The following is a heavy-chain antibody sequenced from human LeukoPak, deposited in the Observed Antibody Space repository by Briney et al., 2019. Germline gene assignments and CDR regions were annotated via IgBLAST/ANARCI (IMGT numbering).Heavy chain of an antibody. CDR3: AREGGEGCYWPYDY. CDR1: GVSVINYY. D-gene: IGHD2-15*01. CDR2: IYTTGTT. Sequence: PSETLSLTCTVSGVSVINYYWSWIRQPAGKGLEWIGRIYTTGTTNYSPSLKSRVTLSVDTSTNQFSLKLSSVTAADTAVYYCAREGGEGCYWPYDYWGQGILVTVSS. V-gene: IGHV4-4*07. J-gene: IGHJ4*02.